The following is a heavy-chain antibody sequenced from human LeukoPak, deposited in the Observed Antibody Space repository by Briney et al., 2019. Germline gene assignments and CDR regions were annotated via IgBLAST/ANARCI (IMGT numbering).Heavy chain of an antibody. J-gene: IGHJ4*02. D-gene: IGHD3-10*01. CDR1: GYTFTGYY. CDR3: ARPLRYYGSGQLDY. V-gene: IGHV1-2*02. CDR2: INPNSGGT. Sequence: GASVKVSCKASGYTFTGYYMHWVRQAPGQGLEWMGWINPNSGGTNYAQKFQGRVTMTRDTPISTAYMELSRLRSDDTAVYYCARPLRYYGSGQLDYWGQGTLVTVSS.